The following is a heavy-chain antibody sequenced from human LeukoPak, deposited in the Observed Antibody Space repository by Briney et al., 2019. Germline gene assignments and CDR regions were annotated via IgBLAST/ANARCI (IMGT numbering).Heavy chain of an antibody. CDR3: ARDVGATPGYFDY. Sequence: SETLSLTCTVSGGSISSYYWSWIRQPPGKGLEWIGYIYNSGSTNYNPSLKSRVTISVDTSKNQFSLKLSSVTAADTAVYYCARDVGATPGYFDYWGQGTLVTVSS. V-gene: IGHV4-59*01. CDR2: IYNSGST. D-gene: IGHD1-26*01. CDR1: GGSISSYY. J-gene: IGHJ4*02.